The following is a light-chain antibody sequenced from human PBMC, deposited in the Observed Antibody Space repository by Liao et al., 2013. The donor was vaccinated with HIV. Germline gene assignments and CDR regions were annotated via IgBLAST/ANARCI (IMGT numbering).Light chain of an antibody. Sequence: SYELTQPPSVSVAPGKTARITCGGNNIGSKSVHWYQQKPGQAPVLVIYYDSDRPSGIPERFSGSASKSGNKAILTVSGVEAGDEAEYYCQVWDRVSDHAVFGGGTKLTVL. CDR3: QVWDRVSDHAV. CDR2: YDS. V-gene: IGLV3-21*01. CDR1: NIGSKS. J-gene: IGLJ3*02.